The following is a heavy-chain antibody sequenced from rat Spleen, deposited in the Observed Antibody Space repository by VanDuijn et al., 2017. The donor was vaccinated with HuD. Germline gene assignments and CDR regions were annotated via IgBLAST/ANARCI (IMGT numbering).Heavy chain of an antibody. CDR1: GFTFSNAA. Sequence: VQVVESGGGLVQPKESLKISCAASGFTFSNAAMYWVRQAPGKGLEWVARIRTKPNNYATYYADSVRGRFTISRDDSKRMVYLQMDNLKTEDTAMYYCTAESSSDYWGQGVMVAVSS. CDR2: IRTKPNNYAT. D-gene: IGHD1-2*01. CDR3: TAESSSDY. V-gene: IGHV10-5*01. J-gene: IGHJ2*01.